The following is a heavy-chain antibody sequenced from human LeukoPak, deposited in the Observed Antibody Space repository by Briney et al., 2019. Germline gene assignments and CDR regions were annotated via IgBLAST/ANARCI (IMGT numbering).Heavy chain of an antibody. CDR2: ISSSSSYI. CDR3: VREGFCSAGSCLTFFDF. D-gene: IGHD2-15*01. V-gene: IGHV3-21*01. CDR1: GFTFSSYS. Sequence: GGSLRLSCAASGFTFSSYSMNWVRQAPGKGLEWVSSISSSSSYIYYADSVKGRFTISRDNAKNPLYLQMNSLRAEDTAVYYCVREGFCSAGSCLTFFDFWGQGTLVTVSS. J-gene: IGHJ4*02.